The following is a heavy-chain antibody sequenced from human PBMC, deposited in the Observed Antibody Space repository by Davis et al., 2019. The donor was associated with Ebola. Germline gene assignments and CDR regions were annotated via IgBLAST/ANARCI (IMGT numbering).Heavy chain of an antibody. CDR1: GYTFTSYA. CDR2: ISGYNGNT. CDR3: ARDGTYYIGHCVSTSCFGVDY. V-gene: IGHV1-18*01. Sequence: ASVKVSCKASGYTFTSYAMHWVRQAPGQGLEWMGWISGYNGNTDYAQTVQGRVSMTTDTSTSTAYMELRSLRSDDTAVYYCARDGTYYIGHCVSTSCFGVDYWGQGTLVTVSS. J-gene: IGHJ4*02. D-gene: IGHD2-2*01.